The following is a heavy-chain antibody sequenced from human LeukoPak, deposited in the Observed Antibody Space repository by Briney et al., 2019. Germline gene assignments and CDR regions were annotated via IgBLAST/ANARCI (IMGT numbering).Heavy chain of an antibody. D-gene: IGHD1-1*01. J-gene: IGHJ6*03. CDR2: IIPIFGTA. CDR3: ARGKSVVQNYYYYYMDV. V-gene: IGHV1-69*05. CDR1: GGTFSSYA. Sequence: SVKVSCKASGGTFSSYAISWVRQAPGQGLEWMGGIIPIFGTANYAQKFQGRVTITTDESTSTAYMELSSLRSEDTAVYYCARGKSVVQNYYYYYMDVWGKGTTVTVSS.